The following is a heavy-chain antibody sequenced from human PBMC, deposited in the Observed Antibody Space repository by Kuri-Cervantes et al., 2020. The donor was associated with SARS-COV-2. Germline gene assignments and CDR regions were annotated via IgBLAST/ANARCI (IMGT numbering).Heavy chain of an antibody. CDR1: GYTFTSYG. CDR2: ISAYNGNT. J-gene: IGHJ6*03. Sequence: ASVKVSCKASGYTFTSYGISWVRQAPGQGLEWMGWISAYNGNTNYAQKLQGRATMTTDTSTSTAYMELRSLRSDDTAVYYCARAAAVTTYYYYYMDVWGKGTTVTVSS. V-gene: IGHV1-18*01. D-gene: IGHD4-11*01. CDR3: ARAAAVTTYYYYYMDV.